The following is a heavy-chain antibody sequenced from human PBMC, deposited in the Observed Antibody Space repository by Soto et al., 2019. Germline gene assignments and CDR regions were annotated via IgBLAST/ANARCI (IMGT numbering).Heavy chain of an antibody. CDR3: ATGSLEGYDDY. Sequence: PGGSLRLSCAASGFTVNNNYMSWIRQAPGKGLEWVSYISSSSSYTNYADSVKGRFTISRDNAKNSLYLQMNSLRAEDTAVYYCATGSLEGYDDYWGQGTLVTVSS. CDR2: ISSSSSYT. CDR1: GFTVNNNY. J-gene: IGHJ4*02. D-gene: IGHD2-15*01. V-gene: IGHV3-11*03.